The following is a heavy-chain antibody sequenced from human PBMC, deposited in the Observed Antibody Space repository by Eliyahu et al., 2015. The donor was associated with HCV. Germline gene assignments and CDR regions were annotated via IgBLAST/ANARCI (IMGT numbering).Heavy chain of an antibody. D-gene: IGHD6-19*01. Sequence: QVQLQESGPGLVKPSETLSLTCTVSGGXITTYYWRWXRXPPGXGLEWXGYIYYXGSXNYXPXLKSRXTISVDTSKNQFSLKLSSVTAADTAVYYCASGGGGIAVAGTGGWFDPWGQGTLVTVSS. CDR3: ASGGGGIAVAGTGGWFDP. CDR2: IYYXGSX. J-gene: IGHJ5*02. V-gene: IGHV4-59*01. CDR1: GGXITTYY.